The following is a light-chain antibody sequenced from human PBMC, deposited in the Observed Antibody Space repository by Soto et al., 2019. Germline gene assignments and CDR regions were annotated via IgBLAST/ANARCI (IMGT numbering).Light chain of an antibody. CDR3: QQRSSWPLT. CDR2: DAS. J-gene: IGKJ4*01. V-gene: IGKV3-11*01. CDR1: QSVSTY. Sequence: EIVLTQSPVTLSLSAGERANISCRASQSVSTYLAWYQQKPGQAPRLLIFDASNRSSGIPARFSGSGSGTDFTLTISSLEPEDFAVYYCQQRSSWPLTFGGGTNVGIK.